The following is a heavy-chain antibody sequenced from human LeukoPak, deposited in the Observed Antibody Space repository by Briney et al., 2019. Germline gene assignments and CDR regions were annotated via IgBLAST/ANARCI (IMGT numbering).Heavy chain of an antibody. CDR2: INPSGGST. CDR1: GYTFTSYY. J-gene: IGHJ6*02. Sequence: ASVKVSCKASGYTFTSYYMHWVRQAPGQGLEWMGIINPSGGSTSYAQKFQGRVTMTRDTSTSTVYMELSSLRSEDTAVYYCARAYYDILTGYYGEGDYYYGMDVWGQGTTVTVSS. D-gene: IGHD3-9*01. CDR3: ARAYYDILTGYYGEGDYYYGMDV. V-gene: IGHV1-46*01.